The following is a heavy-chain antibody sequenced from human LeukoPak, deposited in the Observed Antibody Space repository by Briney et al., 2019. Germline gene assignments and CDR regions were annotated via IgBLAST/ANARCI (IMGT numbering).Heavy chain of an antibody. J-gene: IGHJ4*02. V-gene: IGHV1-3*01. CDR2: INAGNANT. D-gene: IGHD6-13*01. CDR3: AREAAAADY. CDR1: GYTFTSYA. Sequence: ASVKVSCKASGYTFTSYAMHWVRQAPGQRPEWMGWINAGNANTKYSQKLQGRVTMTTDTSTSTAYMELRSLRSDDTAVYYCAREAAAADYWGQGTLVTVSS.